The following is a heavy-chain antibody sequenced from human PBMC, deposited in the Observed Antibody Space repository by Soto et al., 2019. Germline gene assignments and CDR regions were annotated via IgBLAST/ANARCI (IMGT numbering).Heavy chain of an antibody. CDR2: IYHSGGT. CDR1: GGSISSIGYS. J-gene: IGHJ4*02. V-gene: IGHV4-30-2*01. CDR3: ARGPRYYGSATSSYYFDS. Sequence: QLQLQESGSGLVKPSQTLSLTCVVFGGSISSIGYSWSWIRQPPGKGLEWIGYIYHSGGTYYNPSLKSRVTISIDRSNNQFSLKLSSVTAADTAVYYCARGPRYYGSATSSYYFDSWGQGTLVTVSS. D-gene: IGHD3-10*01.